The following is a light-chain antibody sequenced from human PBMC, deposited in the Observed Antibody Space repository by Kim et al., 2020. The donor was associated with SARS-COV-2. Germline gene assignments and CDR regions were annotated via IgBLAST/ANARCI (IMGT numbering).Light chain of an antibody. CDR3: CSYARTACV. J-gene: IGLJ7*01. Sequence: QSALTQPPSASGSPGQSVTISCTGSSSDIGAYENVSWYQQHPGKAPKLMISQVSKRSSGVPDRFSGSKSGNTASLTVSGLQAEDEADYYCCSYARTACVFGSGTQLTVL. V-gene: IGLV2-8*01. CDR1: SSDIGAYEN. CDR2: QVS.